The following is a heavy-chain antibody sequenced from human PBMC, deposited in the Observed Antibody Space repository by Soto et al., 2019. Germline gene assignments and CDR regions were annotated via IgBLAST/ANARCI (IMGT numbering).Heavy chain of an antibody. CDR1: GYSFTSYW. CDR2: IYPGDSDT. D-gene: IGHD5-18*01. CDR3: ARTGSPVTFYEYYCMDV. V-gene: IGHV5-51*01. Sequence: NVSGKGSGYSFTSYWIGWVRQMPGKGLEWMGIIYPGDSDTRYSPSFQGQVTISADKSISTAYLQWSSLKASDTAMYYCARTGSPVTFYEYYCMDVWGHGPPVTV. J-gene: IGHJ6*02.